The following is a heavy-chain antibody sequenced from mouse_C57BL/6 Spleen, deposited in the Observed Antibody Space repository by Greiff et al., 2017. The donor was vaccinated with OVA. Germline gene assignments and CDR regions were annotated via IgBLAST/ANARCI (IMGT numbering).Heavy chain of an antibody. D-gene: IGHD1-1*01. CDR1: GFTFSSYA. V-gene: IGHV5-4*01. Sequence: EVQGVESGGGLVKPGGSLKLSCAASGFTFSSYAMSWVRQTPEKRLEWVATISDGGSYTYYPDNVKGRFTISRDNAKNNLYLQMSHLKSEDTAMYYCARDKYYGSSHWYFDVWGTGTTVTVSS. CDR3: ARDKYYGSSHWYFDV. J-gene: IGHJ1*03. CDR2: ISDGGSYT.